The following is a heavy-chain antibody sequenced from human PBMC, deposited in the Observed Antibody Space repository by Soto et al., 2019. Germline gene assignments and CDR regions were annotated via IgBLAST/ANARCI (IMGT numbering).Heavy chain of an antibody. Sequence: GGSLRLSCAASGFTFSSYGMHWVRQAPGKGLEWVAVIWYDGSNKYYADSVKGRFTISRDNSKNTLYLQMNSLRAEDTAVYYCARDAHDILTGYYLNWFDPWGQGTLVPVSS. J-gene: IGHJ5*02. D-gene: IGHD3-9*01. CDR2: IWYDGSNK. CDR3: ARDAHDILTGYYLNWFDP. CDR1: GFTFSSYG. V-gene: IGHV3-33*01.